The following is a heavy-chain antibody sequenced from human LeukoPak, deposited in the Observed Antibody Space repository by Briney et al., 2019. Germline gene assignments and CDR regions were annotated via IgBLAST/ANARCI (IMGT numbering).Heavy chain of an antibody. CDR1: SFSFTTDYY. J-gene: IGHJ4*02. CDR3: SGERAGTIVDF. CDR2: VFRTGGT. V-gene: IGHV4-38-2*02. Sequence: SETLSLTCTVPSFSFTTDYYWGWIRPPPGKGLEWIGSVFRTGGTYYNPSLRNRVSISLDMSKNQFSLSLHSVTAADTAVYYCSGERAGTIVDFWGRGTLVTVSS. D-gene: IGHD3-3*01.